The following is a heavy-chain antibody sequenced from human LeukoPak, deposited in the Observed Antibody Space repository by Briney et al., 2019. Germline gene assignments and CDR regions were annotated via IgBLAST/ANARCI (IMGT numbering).Heavy chain of an antibody. D-gene: IGHD2-21*02. J-gene: IGHJ4*02. CDR2: ISGSGGST. Sequence: GGSLRLSCAASGFTVSSNYMSWVRQAPGKGLEWVSAISGSGGSTYYADSVKGRFTISRDNSRNTLYLQMNSLRAEDTAVYYCAKDDAYCGGDCLSTYFDYWGQGTLVTVSS. V-gene: IGHV3-23*01. CDR3: AKDDAYCGGDCLSTYFDY. CDR1: GFTVSSNY.